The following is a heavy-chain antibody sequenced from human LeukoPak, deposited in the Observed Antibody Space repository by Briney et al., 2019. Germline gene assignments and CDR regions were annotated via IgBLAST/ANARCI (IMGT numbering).Heavy chain of an antibody. J-gene: IGHJ4*02. Sequence: ASVKVSCKASGYTFTGYYMHWVRQAPGQGLEWMGWINPNSGGTNYVQKFQGRVTMTTETSTSTANMELRSLRSDDTAVYYCARVGPHRKMATTRYYFDYWGQGTLVTVSS. D-gene: IGHD5-24*01. V-gene: IGHV1-2*02. CDR2: INPNSGGT. CDR3: ARVGPHRKMATTRYYFDY. CDR1: GYTFTGYY.